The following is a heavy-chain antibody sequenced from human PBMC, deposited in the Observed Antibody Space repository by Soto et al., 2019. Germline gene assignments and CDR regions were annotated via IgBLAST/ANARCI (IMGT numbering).Heavy chain of an antibody. D-gene: IGHD2-8*01. CDR3: ARHASNGDLNC. J-gene: IGHJ4*02. CDR1: RYLFAIYH. V-gene: IGHV5-10-1*01. Sequence: MKRYCDASRYLFAIYHISLGRQMPGPGLEWVGKIDPSDSRTMYRPSSRARITISVDKSINTAYLEWGRLMASDTAMYYGARHASNGDLNCWGQVTTITVS. CDR2: IDPSDSRT.